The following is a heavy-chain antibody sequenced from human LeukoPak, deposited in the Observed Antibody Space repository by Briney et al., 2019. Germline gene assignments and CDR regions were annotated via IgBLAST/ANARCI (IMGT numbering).Heavy chain of an antibody. CDR3: ARWTYDSSGYLGGSY. Sequence: SETLSLTCAVYGGSFSGYYWSWIRQPPGKGLEWIGEINHSGSTNYNPSLKSRVTISVDTSKNQFSLKLGSVTAADTAVYYCARWTYDSSGYLGGSYWGQGTLVTVSS. CDR2: INHSGST. V-gene: IGHV4-34*01. CDR1: GGSFSGYY. J-gene: IGHJ4*02. D-gene: IGHD3-22*01.